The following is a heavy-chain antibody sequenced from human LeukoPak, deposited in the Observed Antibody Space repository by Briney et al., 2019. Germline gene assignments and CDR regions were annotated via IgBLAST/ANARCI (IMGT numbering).Heavy chain of an antibody. J-gene: IGHJ4*02. Sequence: GESLKISCKGSGYSFTTYWIGWVRQMPGKGLEWMGIIYPDDSDTRYSPSFQGQVTISADKSINTAYLQWSSVKASDTAMYYCARHRFVGSSSCPGYWGQGTLVTVSS. CDR1: GYSFTTYW. CDR2: IYPDDSDT. CDR3: ARHRFVGSSSCPGY. D-gene: IGHD6-13*01. V-gene: IGHV5-51*01.